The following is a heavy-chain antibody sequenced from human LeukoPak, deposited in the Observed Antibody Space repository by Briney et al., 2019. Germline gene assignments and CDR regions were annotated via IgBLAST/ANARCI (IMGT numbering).Heavy chain of an antibody. CDR3: AREPDNYYDSSGYYY. D-gene: IGHD3-22*01. Sequence: GGSLRLSCAASGFTFSSCWMHWVRQAPGKGLVWVSRINSDGSSTSYADSVKGRFTISRDNAKNTLYLQMNSLRAEDTAVYYCAREPDNYYDSSGYYYWGQGTLSPSPQ. J-gene: IGHJ4*02. CDR1: GFTFSSCW. V-gene: IGHV3-74*01. CDR2: INSDGSST.